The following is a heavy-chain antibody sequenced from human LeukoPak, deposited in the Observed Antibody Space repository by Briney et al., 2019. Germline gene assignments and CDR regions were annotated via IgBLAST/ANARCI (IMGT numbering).Heavy chain of an antibody. D-gene: IGHD6-13*01. CDR1: GGSFSGYY. CDR2: INHSGST. CDR3: ARGRTFSSSWDYYYYGMDV. Sequence: PSETLSLTCAVYGGSFSGYYWSWIRQPPGKGLEWIGEINHSGSTNYNPSLKSRVTISVDTSKNQFSLKLSSVTAADTAVYYCARGRTFSSSWDYYYYGMDVWGQGTTVTVSS. V-gene: IGHV4-34*01. J-gene: IGHJ6*02.